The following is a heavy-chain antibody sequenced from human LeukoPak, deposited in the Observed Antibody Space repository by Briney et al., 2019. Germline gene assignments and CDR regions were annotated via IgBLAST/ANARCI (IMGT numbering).Heavy chain of an antibody. CDR1: GHTFTRHY. D-gene: IGHD5-18*01. J-gene: IGHJ2*01. CDR2: IHPSGGST. V-gene: IGHV1-46*01. Sequence: ASVKVSCKASGHTFTRHYMHWVRQAPGQGLEWMGVIHPSGGSTSYAQNFQGRVTMTRDTSTSTVYVELSSLRSDDTAFYYCARATLDAAMVYWYFDLWGRGTLVTVSS. CDR3: ARATLDAAMVYWYFDL.